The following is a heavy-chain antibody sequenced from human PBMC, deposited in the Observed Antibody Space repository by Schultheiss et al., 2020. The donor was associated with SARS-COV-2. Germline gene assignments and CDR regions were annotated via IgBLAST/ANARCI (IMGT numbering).Heavy chain of an antibody. Sequence: GGSLRLSCAASGFTFSSYAMHWVRQAPGKGLEYVSSISSNGGSTYYADSVKGRFTISRDNSKNTLYLQMNSLRAEDTAVYYCARIDYGGNSDAFDIWGQGTMVTVSS. CDR3: ARIDYGGNSDAFDI. D-gene: IGHD4-23*01. J-gene: IGHJ3*02. CDR2: ISSNGGST. CDR1: GFTFSSYA. V-gene: IGHV3-64*04.